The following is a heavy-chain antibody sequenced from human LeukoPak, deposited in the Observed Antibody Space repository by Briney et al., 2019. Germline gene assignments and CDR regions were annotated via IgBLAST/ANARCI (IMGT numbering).Heavy chain of an antibody. CDR1: GFTVSSIH. D-gene: IGHD3-22*01. V-gene: IGHV3-53*01. CDR3: AKSAGDTMIVVVINRFDY. CDR2: TYTGGNS. J-gene: IGHJ4*02. Sequence: GGSLRLSCAASGFTVSSIHMVWVRQAPGKGLEWVSVTYTGGNSYYADSVKGRFTISRGNSKNTLYLQMNSLRAEDTAVYYCAKSAGDTMIVVVINRFDYWGQGTLVTVSS.